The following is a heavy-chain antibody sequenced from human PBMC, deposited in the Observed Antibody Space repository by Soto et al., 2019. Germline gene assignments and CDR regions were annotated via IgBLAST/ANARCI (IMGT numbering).Heavy chain of an antibody. Sequence: ASETLSLTCTVSGGSISSYYWSWIRQPQGKGLEWIGYIYYSGGTNYNPSLKSRVTISVDTSKNQFSLKLSSVTAADTAVYYCARPTYYYDSSGPPAYWGQGTLVTVSS. CDR2: IYYSGGT. CDR3: ARPTYYYDSSGPPAY. CDR1: GGSISSYY. V-gene: IGHV4-59*01. J-gene: IGHJ4*02. D-gene: IGHD3-22*01.